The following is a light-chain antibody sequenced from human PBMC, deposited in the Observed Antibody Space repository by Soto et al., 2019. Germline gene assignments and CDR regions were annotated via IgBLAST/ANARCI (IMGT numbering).Light chain of an antibody. CDR1: QSISNW. V-gene: IGKV1-5*03. CDR3: QQYYSYSA. CDR2: KAS. J-gene: IGKJ1*01. Sequence: DIQMTQSPSTLSASVGDRVTITCRASQSISNWLAWYQQKPGEAPKLLIYKASSLESGIPSRFSDSGSGTEFTLTISSLQPDDFATYYCQQYYSYSAFGQGTKVDIK.